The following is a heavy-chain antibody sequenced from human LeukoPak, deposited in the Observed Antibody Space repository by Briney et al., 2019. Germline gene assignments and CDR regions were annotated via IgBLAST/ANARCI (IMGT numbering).Heavy chain of an antibody. Sequence: GGSLRLSCAASGFTFSSYAMSWVRQAPGKGLEWVSGISGSGGSTYYADSVKGRFTISRDNSKNTLYLQMNSLRAEDTAVYYCAKVVIPAELLAYFDYWGQGNLVTVSS. CDR1: GFTFSSYA. J-gene: IGHJ4*02. D-gene: IGHD1-7*01. CDR3: AKVVIPAELLAYFDY. CDR2: ISGSGGST. V-gene: IGHV3-23*01.